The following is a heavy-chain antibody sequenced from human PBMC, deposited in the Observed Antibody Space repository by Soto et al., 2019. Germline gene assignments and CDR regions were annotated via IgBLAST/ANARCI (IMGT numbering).Heavy chain of an antibody. CDR2: IKKDGSRT. CDR1: GFSLGSYW. CDR3: ARDVSPGTSPLYLDAFDI. V-gene: IGHV3-7*05. Sequence: EAQLVESGGGLVQPGGSLRLSCEASGFSLGSYWMTWVRQAPGKGLEWVANIKKDGSRTSYLDSVRGRFTISRDNVGHYLCLQMDSLRAEDTGLYFCARDVSPGTSPLYLDAFDIWGQGTMVTVSS. D-gene: IGHD2-8*01. J-gene: IGHJ3*02.